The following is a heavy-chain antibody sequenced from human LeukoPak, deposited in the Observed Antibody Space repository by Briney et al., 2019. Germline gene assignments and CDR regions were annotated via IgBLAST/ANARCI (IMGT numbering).Heavy chain of an antibody. Sequence: SAKPSCKASGYTSPSLEINWVRPATGHGLEWMEWMNNNCGNTGYAQKFQGRVTITSNTSISTAYMELSSLRSEDTAVYYCARGRVNYGYWGQGTLVTVSS. J-gene: IGHJ4*02. CDR1: GYTSPSLE. D-gene: IGHD4-11*01. CDR3: ARGRVNYGY. V-gene: IGHV1-8*01. CDR2: MNNNCGNT.